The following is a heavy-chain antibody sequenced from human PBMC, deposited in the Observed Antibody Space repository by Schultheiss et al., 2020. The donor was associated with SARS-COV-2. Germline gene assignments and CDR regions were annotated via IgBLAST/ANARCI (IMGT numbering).Heavy chain of an antibody. CDR2: IYYSGST. J-gene: IGHJ6*03. V-gene: IGHV4-61*05. CDR3: ARVMQATITSGYYYYYYMDV. Sequence: SETLSLTCTVSGGSISSSSYYWGWIRQPPGKGLEWIGYIYYSGSTNYNPSLKSRVTISVDTSKNQFSLKLSSVTAADTAVYYCARVMQATITSGYYYYYYMDVWGKGTTVTVSS. CDR1: GGSISSSSYY. D-gene: IGHD5-12*01.